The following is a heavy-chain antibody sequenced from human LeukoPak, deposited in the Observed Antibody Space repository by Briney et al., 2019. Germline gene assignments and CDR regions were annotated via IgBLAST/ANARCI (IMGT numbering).Heavy chain of an antibody. CDR1: GGSISSGSYY. CDR2: VYTGGST. V-gene: IGHV4-61*02. D-gene: IGHD3-3*01. Sequence: PSQTLSLTCTVSGGSISSGSYYWSWIRQPAGKGLEWIGRVYTGGSTYYNPSLKSRITISVDTSRNQFSLKLSSVTAADTAVYYCAKELLQFYYMDVWGKGTTVTVSS. J-gene: IGHJ6*03. CDR3: AKELLQFYYMDV.